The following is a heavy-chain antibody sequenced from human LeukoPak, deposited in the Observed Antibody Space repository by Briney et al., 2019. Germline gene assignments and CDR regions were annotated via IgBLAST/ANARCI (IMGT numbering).Heavy chain of an antibody. CDR2: IYLDGSRA. CDR3: GRAGPVAKDHFMDV. Sequence: GGSLRLSCAVSGFTFTNYWMSWARQSPGKGLEWVANIYLDGSRAYYVDSVKGRFTISRDNAKNSLFLQMNSLSAEDTAVYYCGRAGPVAKDHFMDVWGKGTTVTVSS. D-gene: IGHD2-2*01. V-gene: IGHV3-7*01. CDR1: GFTFTNYW. J-gene: IGHJ6*03.